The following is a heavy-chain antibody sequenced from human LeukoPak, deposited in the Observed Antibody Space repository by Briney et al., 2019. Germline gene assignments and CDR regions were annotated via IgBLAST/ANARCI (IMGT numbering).Heavy chain of an antibody. J-gene: IGHJ5*02. CDR2: ISGSGGNT. Sequence: GGSLRLSCAASGFDFSTYAMSWVRQAPGKGLEWVSGISGSGGNTYYTDSVKGRFTISRDNSKNTLYLQMNSLRAEDTAVYYCAGYCSTTSCYSSPNWFDPWGQGTLVTVSS. CDR3: AGYCSTTSCYSSPNWFDP. V-gene: IGHV3-23*01. D-gene: IGHD2-2*01. CDR1: GFDFSTYA.